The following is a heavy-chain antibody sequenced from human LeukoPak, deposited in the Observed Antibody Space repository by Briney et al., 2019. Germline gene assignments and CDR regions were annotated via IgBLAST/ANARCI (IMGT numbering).Heavy chain of an antibody. V-gene: IGHV7-4-1*02. CDR1: GGTFSSYA. D-gene: IGHD1-20*01. Sequence: ASVKVSCKASGGTFSSYAISWVRQAPGQGLEWMGRINTDTGNPTYAQGFTGHYVFSLDTSVSTAYLQIISLKAEDTAVYYCARAGLTGSKVAFDVWGQGTMVTVSS. CDR3: ARAGLTGSKVAFDV. CDR2: INTDTGNP. J-gene: IGHJ3*01.